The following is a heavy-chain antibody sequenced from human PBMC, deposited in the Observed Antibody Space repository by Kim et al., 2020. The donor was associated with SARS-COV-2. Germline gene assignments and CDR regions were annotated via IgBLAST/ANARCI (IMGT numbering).Heavy chain of an antibody. CDR3: SREPYFDSGRGYYYCMGV. CDR1: GYTFTGYA. J-gene: IGHJ6*02. CDR2: INGGNGDT. D-gene: IGHD4-17*01. V-gene: IGHV1-3*01. Sequence: ASVKVSCKASGYTFTGYALHWVRQAPGQRLEWMGWINGGNGDTKYSQNFQGRVTIIRDTSASTAHMELSRQRFEDTAVYYCSREPYFDSGRGYYYCMGVWGHGTPVTVSS.